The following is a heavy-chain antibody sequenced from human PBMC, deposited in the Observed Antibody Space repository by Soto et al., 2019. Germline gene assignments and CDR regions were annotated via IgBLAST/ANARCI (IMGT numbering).Heavy chain of an antibody. V-gene: IGHV3-11*06. CDR1: GFTFSDYY. J-gene: IGHJ4*02. D-gene: IGHD3-16*02. CDR2: ISSSSSYT. Sequence: GGSLRLSCAASGFTFSDYYMSWIRQAPGKGLEWVSYISSSSSYTNYADSVKGRFTISRDNAKNSLYLQMNSLRAEDTAVYYCARDRGDYVWGSYRSAFDYWGQGTLVTVSS. CDR3: ARDRGDYVWGSYRSAFDY.